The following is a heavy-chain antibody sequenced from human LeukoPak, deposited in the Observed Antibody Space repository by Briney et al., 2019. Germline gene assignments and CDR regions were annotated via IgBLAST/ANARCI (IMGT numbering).Heavy chain of an antibody. CDR1: GYTFTGYY. CDR3: ARPPYYDFWSGYVDY. CDR2: INPNSGGT. J-gene: IGHJ4*02. D-gene: IGHD3-3*01. V-gene: IGHV1-2*02. Sequence: ASVKVSCKASGYTFTGYYMHWVRQAPGQGLEWMGWINPNSGGTNYAQKFQGRVTMARDTSISTAYMELSRLRSDDTAVYYCARPPYYDFWSGYVDYWGQGTLVTVSS.